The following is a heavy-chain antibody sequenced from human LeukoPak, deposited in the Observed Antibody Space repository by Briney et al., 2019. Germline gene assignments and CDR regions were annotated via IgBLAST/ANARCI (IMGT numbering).Heavy chain of an antibody. CDR1: GGSISSYY. D-gene: IGHD3-10*01. Sequence: PSETLSLTCTVSGGSISSYYWSWIRQPPGKGLEWIGEINHSGSTNYNPSLKSRVTISVDTSKNQFSLKLSSVTAADTAVYYCASTLDMVRGVITSDAFDIWGQGTMVTVSS. J-gene: IGHJ3*02. CDR2: INHSGST. V-gene: IGHV4-34*01. CDR3: ASTLDMVRGVITSDAFDI.